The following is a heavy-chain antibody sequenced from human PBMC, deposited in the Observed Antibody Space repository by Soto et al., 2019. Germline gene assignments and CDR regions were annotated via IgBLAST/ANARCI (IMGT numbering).Heavy chain of an antibody. CDR1: GGSISSSNW. Sequence: SETLSLTCAVSGGSISSSNWWSWVRQPPGKGLEWIGEIYHSGSTNYNPSLKSRVTISVDKSKNQFSLKLSSVTAADTAVYYCARDGTTDTAMVSDYYYGMDVWGQGTTVTV. J-gene: IGHJ6*02. CDR3: ARDGTTDTAMVSDYYYGMDV. D-gene: IGHD5-18*01. V-gene: IGHV4-4*02. CDR2: IYHSGST.